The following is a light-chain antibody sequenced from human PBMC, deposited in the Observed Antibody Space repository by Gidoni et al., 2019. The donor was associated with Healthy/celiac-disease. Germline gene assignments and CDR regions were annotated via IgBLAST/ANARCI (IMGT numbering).Light chain of an antibody. J-gene: IGKJ4*01. CDR1: RSVFYSSNNKNY. Sequence: RATINCKSSRSVFYSSNNKNYLAWYQQKPGQPPKLLIYWASTRESGVPDRFSGSGSGTDFTLTISSLQAEDVAVYYCQQYYSTPRTFGGGTKVEIK. CDR2: WAS. V-gene: IGKV4-1*01. CDR3: QQYYSTPRT.